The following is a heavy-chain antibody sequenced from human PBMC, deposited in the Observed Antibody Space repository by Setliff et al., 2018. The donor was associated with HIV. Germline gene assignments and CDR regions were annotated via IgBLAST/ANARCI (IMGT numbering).Heavy chain of an antibody. CDR3: ARIVRWELVATSTFFYYYMDV. CDR2: IYYTGST. CDR1: GASISSSSHH. D-gene: IGHD1-26*01. V-gene: IGHV4-39*01. J-gene: IGHJ6*03. Sequence: SETLSLTCTVSGASISSSSHHWAWIRQPPGKGLEYIGNIYYTGSTHHNPSLESRVATSVDTSKNQLSLKLSSVTAADTAVYYCARIVRWELVATSTFFYYYMDVWGKGTTVTVSS.